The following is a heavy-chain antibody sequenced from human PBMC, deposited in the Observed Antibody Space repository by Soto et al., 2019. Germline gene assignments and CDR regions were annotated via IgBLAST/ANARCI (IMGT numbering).Heavy chain of an antibody. D-gene: IGHD3-10*01. Sequence: QVQLQESGPGLVKPSGTLSLTCAVSGDSISSRNWWSWVRQPPGKGLEWIGELYHSGSTNYNPSLQSRVTISVDKSKNQFSLRLTSVTAADTAVYYCGSKFGELLADAFDIWGQGTMVTVSS. V-gene: IGHV4-4*02. CDR3: GSKFGELLADAFDI. CDR2: LYHSGST. CDR1: GDSISSRNW. J-gene: IGHJ3*02.